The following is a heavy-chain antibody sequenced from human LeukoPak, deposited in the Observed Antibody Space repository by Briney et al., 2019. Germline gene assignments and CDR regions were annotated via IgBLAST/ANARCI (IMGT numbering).Heavy chain of an antibody. CDR2: INHSGST. D-gene: IGHD2-8*02. CDR1: GGSFSGYY. CDR3: ARAVPWYYFDY. V-gene: IGHV4-34*01. J-gene: IGHJ4*02. Sequence: SETLSLTCAVYGGSFSGYYWSWVRQPPGKGLEWIGEINHSGSTNYNPSLKSRVTISVDTSKNQFSLKLSSVTAADTAVYYCARAVPWYYFDYWGQGTLVTVSS.